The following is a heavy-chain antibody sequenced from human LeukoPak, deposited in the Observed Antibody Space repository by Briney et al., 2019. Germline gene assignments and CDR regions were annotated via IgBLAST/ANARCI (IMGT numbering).Heavy chain of an antibody. J-gene: IGHJ4*02. CDR3: ARDRERGFDY. CDR1: GYTFNTYG. V-gene: IGHV1-18*01. Sequence: GASVKVSCKASGYTFNTYGTSWVRQAPGQGLEWMGWIGTENAYTVYAEKFQGRVTLTTDTSTTTVHMELRSLRSDDTAVYYCARDRERGFDYWGQGSLVTVSS. CDR2: IGTENAYT. D-gene: IGHD5-24*01.